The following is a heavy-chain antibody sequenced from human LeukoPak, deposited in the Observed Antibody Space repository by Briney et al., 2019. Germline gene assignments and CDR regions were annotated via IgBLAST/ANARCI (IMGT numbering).Heavy chain of an antibody. V-gene: IGHV4-34*01. D-gene: IGHD6-19*01. Sequence: SETLSLTCAVYGGSFSGYYWSWIRQPPGKGLEWIREINHSGSTNYNPSLKSRVTISVDTSKNQFSLKLSSVTAADTAVYYCARGRAVAFYYYGMDVWGQGTTVTVSS. J-gene: IGHJ6*02. CDR3: ARGRAVAFYYYGMDV. CDR2: INHSGST. CDR1: GGSFSGYY.